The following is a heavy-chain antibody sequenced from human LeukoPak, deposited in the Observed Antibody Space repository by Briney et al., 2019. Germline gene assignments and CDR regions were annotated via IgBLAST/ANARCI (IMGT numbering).Heavy chain of an antibody. D-gene: IGHD3-10*01. CDR3: ARQYYYGSGSYPDFDY. Sequence: SETLSLTCTVSGGSISSSSYYWGWIRQPPGKGLEWIASIYYSGGTYYNPSLKSRVTISVDTSKNQFSLKLSFVTAADTAGYYCARQYYYGSGSYPDFDYWGQGTLVTVSS. CDR1: GGSISSSSYY. V-gene: IGHV4-39*01. CDR2: IYYSGGT. J-gene: IGHJ4*02.